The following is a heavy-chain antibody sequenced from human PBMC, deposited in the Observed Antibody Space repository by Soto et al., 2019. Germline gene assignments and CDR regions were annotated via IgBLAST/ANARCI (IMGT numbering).Heavy chain of an antibody. J-gene: IGHJ4*02. Sequence: ASVKVSCKASGYTFTGYYMHWVRQAPGQGLEWMGWINPNSGGTNYAQKFQGRVTMTRDTSISTAYMELSRLRSDDTAVYYCARDNLLYFGSNDYFDYWGQGTLVTVSS. CDR1: GYTFTGYY. D-gene: IGHD3-10*01. CDR3: ARDNLLYFGSNDYFDY. V-gene: IGHV1-2*02. CDR2: INPNSGGT.